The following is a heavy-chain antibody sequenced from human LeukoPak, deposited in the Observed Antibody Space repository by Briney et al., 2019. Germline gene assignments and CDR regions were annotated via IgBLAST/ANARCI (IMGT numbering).Heavy chain of an antibody. V-gene: IGHV4-39*02. CDR3: ARRTTMVRGVTPPYYYYYYMDA. CDR2: IYYSGST. J-gene: IGHJ6*03. CDR1: GGSISSSSYY. Sequence: SETLSLTCTVSGGSISSSSYYWGWIRQPPGKGLEWIGSIYYSGSTYYNPSLKSRVTISVDTSKNHFSLKLSSVTAADTAVYYYARRTTMVRGVTPPYYYYYYMDAWGKGTTVTISS. D-gene: IGHD3-10*01.